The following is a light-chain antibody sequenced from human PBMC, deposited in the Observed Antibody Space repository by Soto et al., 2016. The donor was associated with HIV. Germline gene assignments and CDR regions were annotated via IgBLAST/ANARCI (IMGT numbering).Light chain of an antibody. CDR1: QSLLRSDGKTS. V-gene: IGKV2D-29*02. Sequence: DIVMTQTPLSLSVTPGQPASISCKSSQSLLRSDGKTSLCWYLQKPGQSPQLLIYEVSKRFSGVPERFSGSGSGTDFTLKISRVEAEDVGIYYCMQSIQLPITFGQGTRLEIK. CDR2: EVS. J-gene: IGKJ5*01. CDR3: MQSIQLPIT.